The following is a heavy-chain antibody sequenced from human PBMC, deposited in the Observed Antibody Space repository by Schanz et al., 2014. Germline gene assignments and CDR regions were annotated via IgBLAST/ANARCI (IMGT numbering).Heavy chain of an antibody. CDR1: GYTFTDYG. CDR3: ASSGAGYSSSWDFDY. V-gene: IGHV1-18*01. CDR2: ISPYNGNT. Sequence: QVQLVQSGGEMKKPGASVKVSCKASGYTFTDYGLSWVRQAPGQGLEWMGWISPYNGNTNYAQKLQGRVTMTADTSTSTAYMELRSLRSDDTAVYYCASSGAGYSSSWDFDYWGQGTLVTVS. J-gene: IGHJ4*02. D-gene: IGHD6-13*01.